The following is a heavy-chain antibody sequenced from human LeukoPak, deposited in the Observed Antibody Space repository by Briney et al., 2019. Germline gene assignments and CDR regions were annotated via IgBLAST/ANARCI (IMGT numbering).Heavy chain of an antibody. J-gene: IGHJ4*02. CDR2: IYYSGST. CDR3: ARRYSSSWYSETDY. CDR1: GSSISSSSYY. Sequence: TSETLSLTCTVSGSSISSSSYYWGWIRQPPGKGLVWIGSIYYSGSTSYNPSLKSRVTISVDTSKNQFSLKLSSVTAADTAVYYCARRYSSSWYSETDYWGQGTLVTVSS. D-gene: IGHD6-13*01. V-gene: IGHV4-39*01.